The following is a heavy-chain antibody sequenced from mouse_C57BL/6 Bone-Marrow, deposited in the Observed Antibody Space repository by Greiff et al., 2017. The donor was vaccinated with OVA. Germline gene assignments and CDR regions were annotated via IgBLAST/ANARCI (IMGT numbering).Heavy chain of an antibody. CDR2: IDPENGDT. J-gene: IGHJ2*01. CDR1: GFNIKDDY. V-gene: IGHV14-4*01. CDR3: TTGGNSYFDY. D-gene: IGHD2-1*01. Sequence: EVKLMESGAELVRPGASVKLSCTASGFNIKDDYMHWVKQRPEQGLEWIGWIDPENGDTEYASKFQGKATITADTSSNTAYLQLSSLTSEDTAGYYCTTGGNSYFDYWGQGTTLTVSS.